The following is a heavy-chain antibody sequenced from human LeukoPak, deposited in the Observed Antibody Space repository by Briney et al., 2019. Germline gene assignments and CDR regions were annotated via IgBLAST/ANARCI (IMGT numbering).Heavy chain of an antibody. CDR1: GITFSNYN. Sequence: GGSLRLSCAAPGITFSNYNMNWVRQAPGKGLEWISSITSSSSYTFYADSVKGRFTISRDNAKNSLYLQMNSLRAEDTALYYCAKAQHYDILTGTFDYWGQGTLVTVSS. CDR3: AKAQHYDILTGTFDY. D-gene: IGHD3-9*01. V-gene: IGHV3-21*04. CDR2: ITSSSSYT. J-gene: IGHJ4*02.